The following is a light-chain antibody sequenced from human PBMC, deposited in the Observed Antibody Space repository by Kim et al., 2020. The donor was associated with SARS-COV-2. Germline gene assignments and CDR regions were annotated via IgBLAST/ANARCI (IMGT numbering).Light chain of an antibody. V-gene: IGLV6-57*03. J-gene: IGLJ3*02. CDR2: EDD. CDR3: QSYNRNNVV. CDR1: SGSIDDNY. Sequence: GKTVTISFTRSSGSIDDNYVQWYQQRPGGVPTTVVYEDDQRPSGVPDRFSGSIDSSSNSASLTISGLKTEDEADYYCQSYNRNNVVFGGGTQLTVL.